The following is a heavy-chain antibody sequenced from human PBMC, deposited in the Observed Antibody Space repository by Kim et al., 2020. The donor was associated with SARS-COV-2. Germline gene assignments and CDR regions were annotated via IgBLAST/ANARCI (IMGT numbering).Heavy chain of an antibody. Sequence: SETLSLTCAVYGGSFSGYYWSWIRQPPGKGLEWIGEINHSGSTNYNPSLKSRVTISVDTSKNQFSLKLSSVTAADTAVYYCARGLSSSGWFDPWGQGTLVTVSS. D-gene: IGHD6-6*01. CDR2: INHSGST. J-gene: IGHJ5*02. CDR3: ARGLSSSGWFDP. V-gene: IGHV4-34*01. CDR1: GGSFSGYY.